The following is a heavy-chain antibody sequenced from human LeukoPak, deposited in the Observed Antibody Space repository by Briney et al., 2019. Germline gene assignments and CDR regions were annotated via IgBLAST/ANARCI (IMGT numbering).Heavy chain of an antibody. CDR2: IIPDGGVT. Sequence: VGALRLSCAASGFTFNTDVLSCGRQAPVKGREYVSAIIPDGGVTSYADSVEGRVTISRENSKNTLYLQINSVRAEDTAVYHCTKPTKGLSYFQYWAQGTLDTVP. CDR1: GFTFNTDV. J-gene: IGHJ4*02. D-gene: IGHD4/OR15-4a*01. V-gene: IGHV3-23*01. CDR3: TKPTKGLSYFQY.